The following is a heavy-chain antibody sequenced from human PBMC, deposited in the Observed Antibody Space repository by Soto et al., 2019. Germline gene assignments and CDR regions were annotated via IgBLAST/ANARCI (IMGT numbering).Heavy chain of an antibody. J-gene: IGHJ3*02. CDR3: ARGVVNSGSYYNVGAFDI. CDR1: GYSFTSYW. D-gene: IGHD3-10*01. CDR2: IYPGDSDT. Sequence: GESQKISCKGSGYSFTSYWIGWVRQMPGKGLEWMGIIYPGDSDTRYSPSFQGQVTISADKSISTAYLQWSSLKASDTAMYYCARGVVNSGSYYNVGAFDIWGQGTMVTV. V-gene: IGHV5-51*01.